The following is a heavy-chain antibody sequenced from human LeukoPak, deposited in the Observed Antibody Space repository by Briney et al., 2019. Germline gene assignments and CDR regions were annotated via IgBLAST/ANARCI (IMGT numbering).Heavy chain of an antibody. Sequence: PGRSLRLSCAASGFTFSSYAMHWVRQAPGKGLEWVANIKQDGSEKYYVDSVKGRFTISRDNDKNSLFLQMTSLRAEDTAVYYCARVGGRYSPLGYWGQGTLVTVSS. D-gene: IGHD3-16*02. J-gene: IGHJ4*02. CDR3: ARVGGRYSPLGY. V-gene: IGHV3-7*01. CDR2: IKQDGSEK. CDR1: GFTFSSYA.